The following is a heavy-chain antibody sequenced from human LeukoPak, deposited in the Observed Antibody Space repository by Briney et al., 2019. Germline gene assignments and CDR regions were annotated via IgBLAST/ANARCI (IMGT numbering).Heavy chain of an antibody. CDR1: GYTLTELS. J-gene: IGHJ4*02. CDR2: FDPEDGET. V-gene: IGHV1-24*01. CDR3: ATDLWVGYCSGGSCYPE. D-gene: IGHD2-15*01. Sequence: GASVKVSCKVSGYTLTELSMHWVRQAPGKGLEWMGGFDPEDGETIYAQKFQGRVTMTEDTSTDTAYMELSSLRSEDTAVYYCATDLWVGYCSGGSCYPEWGQGTLVTVSS.